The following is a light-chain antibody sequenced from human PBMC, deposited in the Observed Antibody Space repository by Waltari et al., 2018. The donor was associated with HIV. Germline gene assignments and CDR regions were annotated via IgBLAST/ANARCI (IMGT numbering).Light chain of an antibody. CDR1: SSTTENDH. CDR2: RNN. J-gene: IGLJ2*01. V-gene: IGLV1-47*01. Sequence: QSVLTQPPSASGTPGQRVTVSCSGDSSTTENDHVYWFQQLPGTAPKLLIYRNNQRPSGVPDRFSGSKSGTSASLAISGLRSEDEADYYCAAWDDSFVVFGGGTKLTVL. CDR3: AAWDDSFVV.